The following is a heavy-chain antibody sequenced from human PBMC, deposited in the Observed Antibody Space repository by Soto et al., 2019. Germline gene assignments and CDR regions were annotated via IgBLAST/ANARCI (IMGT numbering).Heavy chain of an antibody. V-gene: IGHV4-59*01. Sequence: SETLSLTCTVSGGSISSYYWSWIRQPPGKGLEWIGYIYYSGSTNYNPSLKGRVTISVDTSKNQFSRKLGSVTAADTAVYYCARVQLATENWFDPWGQGTLVTVSS. D-gene: IGHD6-25*01. J-gene: IGHJ5*02. CDR3: ARVQLATENWFDP. CDR2: IYYSGST. CDR1: GGSISSYY.